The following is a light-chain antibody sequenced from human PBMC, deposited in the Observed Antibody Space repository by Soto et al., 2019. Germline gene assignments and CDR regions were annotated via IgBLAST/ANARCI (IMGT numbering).Light chain of an antibody. V-gene: IGLV2-14*03. CDR2: EVS. CDR3: SSARRDNTWV. J-gene: IGLJ3*02. Sequence: QSALTQPASVSESPGQSITISCTGTSSDIGASTFVSWYQQHPGKAPKLLIYEVSNRPSGISNRFSGSKSANTTSLTISGLQAEDEADYYCSSARRDNTWVFGGGTKVNVL. CDR1: SSDIGASTF.